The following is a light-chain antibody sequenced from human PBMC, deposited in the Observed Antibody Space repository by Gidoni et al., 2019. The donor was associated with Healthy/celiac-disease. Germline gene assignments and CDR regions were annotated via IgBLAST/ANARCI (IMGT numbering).Light chain of an antibody. V-gene: IGLV4-69*01. CDR1: RGHSGYA. Sequence: QLVLTQSPSASASLGASVKLTCTLSRGHSGYAIAWHQQQPEKGPRYLMKLNSDGSHSKGDGIPDRFSGSSSGAERYLAISSLQSEDEADYYCQTWGTGIHVVFGGGTKLTVL. J-gene: IGLJ2*01. CDR3: QTWGTGIHVV. CDR2: LNSDGSH.